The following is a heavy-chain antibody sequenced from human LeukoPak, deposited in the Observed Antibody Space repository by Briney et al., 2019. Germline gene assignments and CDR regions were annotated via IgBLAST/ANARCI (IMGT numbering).Heavy chain of an antibody. Sequence: PGGSLRLSCAASGFTFSSYAMSWVRQAPGKGLGWVSAFSGSGGSTYYADSVKGRFTISRDNSKNTVYLQMNSLRAEDTAVYYCAKSSPPPINYWGQGTLVTVSS. J-gene: IGHJ4*02. CDR3: AKSSPPPINY. V-gene: IGHV3-23*01. D-gene: IGHD1-14*01. CDR1: GFTFSSYA. CDR2: FSGSGGST.